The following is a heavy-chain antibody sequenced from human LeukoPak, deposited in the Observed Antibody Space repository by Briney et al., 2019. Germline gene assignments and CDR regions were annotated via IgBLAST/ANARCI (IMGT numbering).Heavy chain of an antibody. D-gene: IGHD3-22*01. J-gene: IGHJ4*02. CDR3: ARGMTYYYDSSGYYYFDY. CDR1: GFSLSTSGMC. CDR2: IDWDDDK. Sequence: SGPTLVNPTQTLTPTCTFSGFSLSTSGMCVSWIRQPPGKALEWLARIDWDDDKYYSTSLKTRLTISKDTSKNQVVLTMTNMDPVDTATYYCARGMTYYYDSSGYYYFDYWGQGTLVTVSS. V-gene: IGHV2-70*11.